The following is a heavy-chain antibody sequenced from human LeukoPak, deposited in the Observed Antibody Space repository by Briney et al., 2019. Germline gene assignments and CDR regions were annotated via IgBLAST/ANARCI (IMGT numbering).Heavy chain of an antibody. CDR2: ISGSGGST. V-gene: IGHV3-23*01. CDR1: GFTFSSYA. CDR3: ARDWRWLQFSD. J-gene: IGHJ4*02. Sequence: GSLRLSFAASGFTFSSYAMSWVRQAPGKGLEWVSAISGSGGSTYYADSVKGRFTISRDNSKNTLYLQMNSLRAEDTAVYYCARDWRWLQFSDWGQGTLVTVSS. D-gene: IGHD5-24*01.